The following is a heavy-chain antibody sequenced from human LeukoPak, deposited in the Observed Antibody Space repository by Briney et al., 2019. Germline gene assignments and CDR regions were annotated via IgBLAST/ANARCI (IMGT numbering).Heavy chain of an antibody. V-gene: IGHV3-66*02. J-gene: IGHJ4*02. CDR2: ISSGGTP. CDR3: ARGGAGYAFDY. CDR1: GFTVSTNY. Sequence: GGSLRLSCAASGFTVSTNYMSWVRQAPGKRLEWVSVISSGGTPYYADSVKGRFTISRDSSENTLYLQMHSLRAEDTAVYYCARGGAGYAFDYWGQGTLVTVSS. D-gene: IGHD5-12*01.